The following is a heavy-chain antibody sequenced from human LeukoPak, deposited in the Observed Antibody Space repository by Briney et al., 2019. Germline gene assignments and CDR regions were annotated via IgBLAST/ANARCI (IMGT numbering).Heavy chain of an antibody. CDR1: GYTFTSYG. CDR3: ARDRLRYFDWLLPLDNYYGMDV. Sequence: ASVKVSCKASGYTFTSYGISWVRQAPGQGLEWMGWISAYNGKTNYAQKLQGRVTMTTDTSTSTAYMELRSLRSDDTAVYYCARDRLRYFDWLLPLDNYYGMDVWGKGTTVTVSS. V-gene: IGHV1-18*04. CDR2: ISAYNGKT. D-gene: IGHD3-9*01. J-gene: IGHJ6*04.